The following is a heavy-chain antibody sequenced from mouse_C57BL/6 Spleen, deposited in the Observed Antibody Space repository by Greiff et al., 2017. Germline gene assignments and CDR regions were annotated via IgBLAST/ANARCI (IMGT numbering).Heavy chain of an antibody. CDR3: ARGGAYYSNYDAMDY. CDR2: INPNNGGT. J-gene: IGHJ4*01. CDR1: GYTFTDYN. D-gene: IGHD2-5*01. Sequence: EVKLVESGPELVKPGASVKIPCKASGYTFTDYNMDWVKQSHGKSLEWIGDINPNNGGTIYNQKFKGKATLTVDKSSSTAYMELRSLTSEDTAVYYCARGGAYYSNYDAMDYWGQGTSVTVSS. V-gene: IGHV1-18*01.